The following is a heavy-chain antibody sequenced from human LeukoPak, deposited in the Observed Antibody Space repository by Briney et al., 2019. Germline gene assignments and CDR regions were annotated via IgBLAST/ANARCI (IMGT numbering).Heavy chain of an antibody. CDR1: GYTFTSYY. Sequence: ASVKVSCKASGYTFTSYYMLWVRQAPGQGLEWMGIINPSGGSTSYAQKFQGRVTMTRDMSTSTVYMELSSLRSEDTAVYYCARDGRFSGWQTQIPSENNWFDPWGQGTLVTVSS. V-gene: IGHV1-46*01. CDR2: INPSGGST. J-gene: IGHJ5*02. CDR3: ARDGRFSGWQTQIPSENNWFDP. D-gene: IGHD6-19*01.